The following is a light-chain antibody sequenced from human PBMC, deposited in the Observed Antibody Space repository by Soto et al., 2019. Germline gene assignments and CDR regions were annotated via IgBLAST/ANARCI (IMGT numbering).Light chain of an antibody. J-gene: IGKJ4*01. CDR2: GAS. CDR3: QQTNSFPLT. CDR1: QSVSSK. V-gene: IGKV3D-15*01. Sequence: IVMTQSPATLSVSPGERATLSCRASQSVSSKLAWYQQKPGQPPRLLIYGASSRATGIPGRFSGSGSGTDFTLTISRLEPEDIATYFCQQTNSFPLTFGGGTKVDIK.